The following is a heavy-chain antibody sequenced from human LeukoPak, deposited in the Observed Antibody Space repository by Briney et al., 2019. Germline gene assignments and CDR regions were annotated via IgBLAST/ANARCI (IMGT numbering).Heavy chain of an antibody. V-gene: IGHV3-23*01. CDR2: ITGSGGNT. Sequence: GASLRLSCVASGFTFSNYAMSWVRQAPGKGLEWVSAITGSGGNTYYADSVKGRFTISRDNSKNTVFLQMNSLRAEDTAVCYCAKWGDYDVLTGYYVSDYWGQGTLVTVSS. CDR3: AKWGDYDVLTGYYVSDY. D-gene: IGHD3-9*01. J-gene: IGHJ4*02. CDR1: GFTFSNYA.